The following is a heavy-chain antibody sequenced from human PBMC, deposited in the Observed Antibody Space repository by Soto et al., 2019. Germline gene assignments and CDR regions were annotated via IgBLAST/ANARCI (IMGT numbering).Heavy chain of an antibody. V-gene: IGHV3-23*01. Sequence: GGSLRLSCTASGFTFSNYAMSWVRQAPGKGLEWVSAITRTDSTYYADSVKGRFTISRDNSRNTLYLQMNSLGAEDAALYYCAKALVGEVRATDYWGQGTLFTVSS. D-gene: IGHD1-26*01. CDR1: GFTFSNYA. J-gene: IGHJ4*02. CDR3: AKALVGEVRATDY. CDR2: ITRTDST.